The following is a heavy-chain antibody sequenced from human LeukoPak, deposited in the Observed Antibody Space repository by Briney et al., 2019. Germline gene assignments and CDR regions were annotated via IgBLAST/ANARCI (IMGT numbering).Heavy chain of an antibody. V-gene: IGHV1-69*05. J-gene: IGHJ3*02. CDR3: AEGGSTSGAFDI. D-gene: IGHD2-15*01. CDR1: GGTFSIYA. Sequence: SVTVSRKASGGTFSIYAISWVRQAPGQGLEWMGRIIPIFGTTNYAQKFQDRITMTTDESTGTAFMELNSLRSEDTAVYFCAEGGSTSGAFDIWGQGTMVTVSS. CDR2: IIPIFGTT.